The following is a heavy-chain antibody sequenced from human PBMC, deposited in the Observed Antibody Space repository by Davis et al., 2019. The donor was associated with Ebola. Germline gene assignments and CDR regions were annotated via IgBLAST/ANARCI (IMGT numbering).Heavy chain of an antibody. CDR2: IFYSGTVRT. J-gene: IGHJ4*01. CDR3: ARRGQFDGDYGYYLDM. V-gene: IGHV4-59*08. CDR1: GSTLTNNY. Sequence: PGGSLRLSCTVSGSTLTNNYWSWIRQTPGKGLEWIGYIFYSGTVRTKYNPSLKNRVTISEGPTQRQFSLQLTSVTAEDTAIYYCARRGQFDGDYGYYLDMWGHGTLVTVSS. D-gene: IGHD4-17*01.